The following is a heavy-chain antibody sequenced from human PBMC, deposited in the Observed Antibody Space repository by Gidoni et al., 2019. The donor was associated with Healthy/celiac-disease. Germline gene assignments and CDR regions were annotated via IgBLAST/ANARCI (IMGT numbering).Heavy chain of an antibody. CDR1: GGTFSSYA. V-gene: IGHV1-69*01. J-gene: IGHJ6*02. CDR3: ARDVEQLWLGNASDYYYYGMDV. Sequence: QVQLVQSGAEVKKPGSSVTVSCKASGGTFSSYAISWVRQAPGQGLEWMGGIIPIFGTANYAQKFQGRVTITADESTSTAYMELSSLRSEDTAVYYCARDVEQLWLGNASDYYYYGMDVWGQGTTVTVSS. CDR2: IIPIFGTA. D-gene: IGHD5-18*01.